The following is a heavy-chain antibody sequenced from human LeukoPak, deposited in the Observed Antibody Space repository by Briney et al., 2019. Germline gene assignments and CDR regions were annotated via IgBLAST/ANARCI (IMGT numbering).Heavy chain of an antibody. Sequence: SETLSLTCTVSGGSISIYYWSWIRQPPGKGLEWIGYIYYSGSTNYNPSLKSRVTISVDTSKNQFSLKLSSVTAADTAVYYCARGGALDYWGQGTLVTVSS. CDR2: IYYSGST. CDR3: ARGGALDY. D-gene: IGHD1-26*01. CDR1: GGSISIYY. J-gene: IGHJ4*02. V-gene: IGHV4-59*01.